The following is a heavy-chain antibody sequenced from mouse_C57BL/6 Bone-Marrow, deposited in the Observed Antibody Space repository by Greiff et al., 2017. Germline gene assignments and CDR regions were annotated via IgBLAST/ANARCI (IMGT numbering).Heavy chain of an antibody. CDR2: IWGGGST. Sequence: QVQLQQSGPGLVQPSQSLSITCTVSGFSLTSYGVHRVRQSPGKGLEWLGVIWGGGSTDYNAAFMSRLSITKDNSKSQVFFKMNSLPADDTAIYYCAKRALYGYFDVWGTGTTVTVSS. V-gene: IGHV2-5*01. CDR3: AKRALYGYFDV. J-gene: IGHJ1*03. CDR1: GFSLTSYG. D-gene: IGHD3-1*01.